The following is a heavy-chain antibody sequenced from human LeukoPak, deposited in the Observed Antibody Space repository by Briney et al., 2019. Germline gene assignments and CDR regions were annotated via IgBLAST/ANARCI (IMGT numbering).Heavy chain of an antibody. D-gene: IGHD3-10*01. Sequence: ASVKVSCKASGYTFTSYYMHWVRQAPGQGLEWMGIINPSGGSTSYAQKFQGRVTMTRDTSTSTVYMELSSLRSEGTAVYYCARDLGVTMVRGAPPTRYYGTDVWGQGTTVTVSS. CDR1: GYTFTSYY. J-gene: IGHJ6*02. CDR3: ARDLGVTMVRGAPPTRYYGTDV. CDR2: INPSGGST. V-gene: IGHV1-46*01.